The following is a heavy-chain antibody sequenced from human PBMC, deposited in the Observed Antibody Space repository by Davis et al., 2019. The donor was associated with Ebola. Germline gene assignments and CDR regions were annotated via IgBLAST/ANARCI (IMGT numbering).Heavy chain of an antibody. D-gene: IGHD1-7*01. CDR3: ARGLLELNAFDI. V-gene: IGHV1-69*10. CDR1: GGTFSSYA. Sequence: SVKVSCKASGGTFSSYAISWVRQAPGQGPEWMGGIIPILGIANYAQKFQGRVTITADKSTSTAYMELSSLRSEDTAVYYCARGLLELNAFDIWGQGTMVTVSS. J-gene: IGHJ3*02. CDR2: IIPILGIA.